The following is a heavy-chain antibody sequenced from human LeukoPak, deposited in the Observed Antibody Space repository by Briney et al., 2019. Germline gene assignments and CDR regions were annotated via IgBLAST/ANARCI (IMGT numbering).Heavy chain of an antibody. V-gene: IGHV4-34*01. D-gene: IGHD6-6*01. Sequence: PSETLSLTCAVYGGSFSGYYWSWIRQPPGKGLEWIGEINHSGRTNYNPSLKSRVTMAVDTSKSQFSLMLRSVATADTAVYYCARYVVQQLVTCYFDYWGQGTLVTVSS. CDR2: INHSGRT. CDR3: ARYVVQQLVTCYFDY. CDR1: GGSFSGYY. J-gene: IGHJ4*02.